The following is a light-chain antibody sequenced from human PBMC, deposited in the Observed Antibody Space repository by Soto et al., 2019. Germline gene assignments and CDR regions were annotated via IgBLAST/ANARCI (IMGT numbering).Light chain of an antibody. CDR3: QQSSSTVLT. J-gene: IGKJ4*01. V-gene: IGKV1-39*01. CDR2: AAS. Sequence: DIQMTQSPSSLSASVGDRVTITCRASQSISSYLNWHQQKPGKAPKLLIYAASSLQGGVPSRFSGSGSGTDFTLTISSLQREDCAIYYCQQSSSTVLTFGGGTKVDIK. CDR1: QSISSY.